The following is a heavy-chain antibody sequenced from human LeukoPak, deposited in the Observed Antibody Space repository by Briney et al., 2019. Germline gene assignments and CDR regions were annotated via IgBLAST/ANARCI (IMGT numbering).Heavy chain of an antibody. CDR2: ISWNSGSI. CDR3: AKDNRRHYTSGPNPDSLH. J-gene: IGHJ4*02. CDR1: GFTFSNFW. V-gene: IGHV3-9*01. D-gene: IGHD6-19*01. Sequence: GGSLRLSCTASGFTFSNFWMGWVRQAPGKGLEWVSGISWNSGSIDYADSVKGRFTISRDNAKNSLYLQMNSLRVEDTAFYYCAKDNRRHYTSGPNPDSLHWGQGALVTVSS.